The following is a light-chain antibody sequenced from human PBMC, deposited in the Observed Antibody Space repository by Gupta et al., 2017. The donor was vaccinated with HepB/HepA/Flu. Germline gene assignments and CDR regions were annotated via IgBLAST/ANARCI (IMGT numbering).Light chain of an antibody. CDR3: QQTYSNPYFT. J-gene: IGKJ3*01. CDR1: QSIRSY. V-gene: IGKV1-39*01. Sequence: DIQMTQSPSSLSASVGDRVTITCRASQSIRSYLNWYQQKPGKAPKLLIYAASSLQSGVPSRFSGSGCGTDFTLTISSRQPEDLATYYCQQTYSNPYFTFGHGTKMDI. CDR2: AAS.